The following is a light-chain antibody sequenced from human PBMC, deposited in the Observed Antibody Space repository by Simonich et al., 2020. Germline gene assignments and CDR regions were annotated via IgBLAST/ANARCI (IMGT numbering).Light chain of an antibody. CDR1: QSVLYSSNNKNN. CDR2: WAS. CDR3: QQYYSTPLT. J-gene: IGKJ4*01. V-gene: IGKV4-1*01. Sequence: DIVMTQSPDSLAVSLGERATINCKSSQSVLYSSNNKNNLAWYQQKPGQLPKLLIYWASTRESVVPDRFSGSGSGTDFTLTISRLQAEDVAVYYCQQYYSTPLTFGGGTKVEIK.